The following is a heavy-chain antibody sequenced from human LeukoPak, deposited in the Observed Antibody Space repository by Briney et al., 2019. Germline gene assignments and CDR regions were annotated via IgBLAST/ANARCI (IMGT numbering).Heavy chain of an antibody. CDR1: GFAFRSYV. J-gene: IGHJ4*02. CDR2: IGTGGDT. CDR3: TRRNIVATSYYDY. V-gene: IGHV3-47*02. D-gene: IGHD5-12*01. Sequence: GGSLRLSCAASGFAFRSYVLHWVRRAPGKGPEWVSSIGTGGDTYFADSVMGRFTISRGKAKKSLYLQMNSLLAEDMSVYDCTRRNIVATSYYDYWGQGTLVTVSS.